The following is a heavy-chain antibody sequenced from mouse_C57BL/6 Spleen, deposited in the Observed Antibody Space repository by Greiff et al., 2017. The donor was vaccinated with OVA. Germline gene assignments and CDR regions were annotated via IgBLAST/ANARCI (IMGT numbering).Heavy chain of an antibody. CDR3: TRGALYGSSPAWFAY. CDR1: GYTFTDYE. V-gene: IGHV1-15*01. D-gene: IGHD1-1*01. CDR2: IDPETGGT. J-gene: IGHJ3*01. Sequence: VQLQQSGAELVRPGASVTLSCKASGYTFTDYEMHWVKQTPVHGLEWIGAIDPETGGTAYNQKFKGKAILTADKSSSTAYMELRSLTSEDSAVYYCTRGALYGSSPAWFAYWGQGTLVTVSA.